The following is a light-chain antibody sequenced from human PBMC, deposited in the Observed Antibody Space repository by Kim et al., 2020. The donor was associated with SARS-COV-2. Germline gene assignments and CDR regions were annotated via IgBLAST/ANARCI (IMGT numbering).Light chain of an antibody. CDR1: SSDVGGYNY. CDR3: CSYAGSPPYV. V-gene: IGLV2-11*01. J-gene: IGLJ1*01. CDR2: DVT. Sequence: QSALTQPRSVSGSPGQSVTISCTGTSSDVGGYNYVSWYQQHPGKAPKLMIYDVTERPSGVPDRFSASKSGNTASLTISGLQAEDEADYYCCSYAGSPPYVLGTGTKVTVL.